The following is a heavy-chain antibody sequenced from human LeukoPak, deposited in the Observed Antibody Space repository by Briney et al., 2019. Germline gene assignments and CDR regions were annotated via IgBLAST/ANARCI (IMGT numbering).Heavy chain of an antibody. CDR2: IYHSGST. D-gene: IGHD2-2*02. Sequence: SETLSLTCAVSGGSISSGGYYWSWIRQPPGKGLEWIGYIYHSGSTYYNPSLKSRVTISVDRSKNQFSLKLSSVTAADTAVYYCARVLGYCSSTSCYMGYYYYMDVWGKGTTVTVSS. V-gene: IGHV4-30-2*01. CDR1: GGSISSGGYY. J-gene: IGHJ6*03. CDR3: ARVLGYCSSTSCYMGYYYYMDV.